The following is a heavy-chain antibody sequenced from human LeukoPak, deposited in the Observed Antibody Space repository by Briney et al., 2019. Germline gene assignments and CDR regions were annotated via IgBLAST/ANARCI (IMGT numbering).Heavy chain of an antibody. CDR1: GFTFSSYG. D-gene: IGHD3-22*01. CDR2: LRYDGTNK. J-gene: IGHJ4*02. Sequence: GGSLRLSCASSGFTFSSYGMHWVRQAPGKGLEWVAFLRYDGTNKYYADSGKGRFTIYRDNCRNTLYLQMNSLRAEDTAVYYCARDSTYYYDSSGYPPDYWGQGTLVTVSS. CDR3: ARDSTYYYDSSGYPPDY. V-gene: IGHV3-30*02.